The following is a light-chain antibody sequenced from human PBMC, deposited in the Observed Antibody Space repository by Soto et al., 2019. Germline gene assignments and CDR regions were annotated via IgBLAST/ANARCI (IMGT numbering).Light chain of an antibody. Sequence: IVMTQSPATLSVSPGERATLSCRASQNIYSNVAWYQQRPGQAPRLLIYGASTRATGVPARFSGGGSGTEFTLTISSLEPEDFAVYYCQQRSNWLTFGGGTKVDIK. V-gene: IGKV3D-15*01. J-gene: IGKJ4*01. CDR3: QQRSNWLT. CDR1: QNIYSN. CDR2: GAS.